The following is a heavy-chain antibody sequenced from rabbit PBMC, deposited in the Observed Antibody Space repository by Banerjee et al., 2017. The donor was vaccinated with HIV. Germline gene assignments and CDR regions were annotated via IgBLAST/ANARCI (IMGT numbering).Heavy chain of an antibody. J-gene: IGHJ4*01. CDR2: IYTGDGST. CDR3: ARSYGASSYYGLKL. CDR1: GFSFSSSYY. D-gene: IGHD8-1*01. V-gene: IGHV1S45*01. Sequence: QEQLEESGGDLVKPEGSLTLTCTASGFSFSSSYYMCWVRQAPGKGLEWIGCIYTGDGSTYYASWVNGRFTLSRASSTTVTLQMTSLTAADTATYFCARSYGASSYYGLKLWGPGTLVTVS.